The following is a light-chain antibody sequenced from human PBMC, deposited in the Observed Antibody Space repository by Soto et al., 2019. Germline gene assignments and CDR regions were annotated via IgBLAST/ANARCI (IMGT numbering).Light chain of an antibody. CDR1: QSVSSF. CDR3: QQRGDWPPIT. CDR2: NAS. V-gene: IGKV3-11*01. Sequence: EIVLTQSPATLSLSPGDSATLSCRASQSVSSFLAWFQQKPGQPPRLLIYNASNRTTGIPARFSGSGSGTDFTLTISSLEPEDFAVYYCQQRGDWPPITFGQGTRLEI. J-gene: IGKJ5*01.